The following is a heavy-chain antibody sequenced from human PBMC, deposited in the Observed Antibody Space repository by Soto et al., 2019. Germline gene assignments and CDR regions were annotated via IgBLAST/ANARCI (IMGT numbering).Heavy chain of an antibody. CDR2: IYTSGST. CDR3: ARTVGAAYYFDF. V-gene: IGHV4-4*07. J-gene: IGHJ4*02. Sequence: SETLSLTCNVSGDSMTKYYWSWIRQPAGKGLEWIGRIYTSGSTNYNPSLKSRVTMSIDTSNKHFSLNLKSVTTADTAVYYCARTVGAAYYFDFWGQGALVTVSS. CDR1: GDSMTKYY. D-gene: IGHD1-26*01.